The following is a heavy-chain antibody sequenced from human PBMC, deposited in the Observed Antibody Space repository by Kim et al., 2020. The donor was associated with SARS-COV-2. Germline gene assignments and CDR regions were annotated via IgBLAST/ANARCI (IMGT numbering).Heavy chain of an antibody. V-gene: IGHV3-74*01. D-gene: IGHD3-9*01. CDR1: GLTFDSYW. Sequence: GGSLRLSCEASGLTFDSYWMHWVRQAPGKGLVWVSRIKSDGSSATYADSVRGRFTISRDNAKNTLYLQMNSLRVGDTAVYYCVREGLSYTDILSGSQKGIHNWLDPWGQGTLVSVSS. CDR3: VREGLSYTDILSGSQKGIHNWLDP. CDR2: IKSDGSSA. J-gene: IGHJ5*02.